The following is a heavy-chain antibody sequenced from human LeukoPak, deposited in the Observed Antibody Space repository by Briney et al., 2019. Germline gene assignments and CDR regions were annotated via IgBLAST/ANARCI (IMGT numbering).Heavy chain of an antibody. J-gene: IGHJ5*02. CDR1: GFIFSTCA. Sequence: PGGSLRLSCAASGFIFSTCAMTWVRQAPGKGLEWVSAISGSGRATYYADSVKGRFTISRDNFKRTLFLQMSSLRGEDTAVYFCVKDTKKDRQAGSWGQGTLVTVSS. CDR2: ISGSGRAT. CDR3: VKDTKKDRQAGS. V-gene: IGHV3-23*01.